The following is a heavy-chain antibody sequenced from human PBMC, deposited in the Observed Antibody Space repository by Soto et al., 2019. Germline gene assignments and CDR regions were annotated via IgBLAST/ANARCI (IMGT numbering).Heavy chain of an antibody. V-gene: IGHV3-NL1*01. CDR2: ISTRGGRT. CDR3: ATLGPARLLAS. D-gene: IGHD2-15*01. CDR1: GFTFSSYG. Sequence: GGSLRLSCAASGFTFSSYGMHWVRQAPPQGLEWVSSISTRGGRTYYADSVKGRFSISRDNSANAVYLDMDNLRAEDTGIYYCATLGPARLLASWGQGTLVTVSS. J-gene: IGHJ4*02.